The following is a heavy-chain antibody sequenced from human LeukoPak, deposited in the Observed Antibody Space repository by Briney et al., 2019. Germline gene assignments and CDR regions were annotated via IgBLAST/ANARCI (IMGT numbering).Heavy chain of an antibody. CDR3: ARDTGGRGWFDP. CDR2: ISSSSSTI. J-gene: IGHJ5*02. V-gene: IGHV3-48*01. Sequence: PGRSLRLSCAASGFTFSAYSMNWVRQPPGKGLEWVSYISSSSSTIYYGDSVKGRFTISRDNAKNSLYLQMNSLRAEDTAVYYCARDTGGRGWFDPWGQGTLVTVSS. D-gene: IGHD2-8*02. CDR1: GFTFSAYS.